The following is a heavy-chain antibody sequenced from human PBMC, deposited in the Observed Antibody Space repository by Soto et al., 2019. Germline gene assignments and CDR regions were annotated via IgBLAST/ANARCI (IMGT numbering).Heavy chain of an antibody. D-gene: IGHD3-3*01. J-gene: IGHJ4*02. V-gene: IGHV3-23*01. CDR1: GFGFGSYA. CDR3: ARWSYLDY. CDR2: ISGSDGKT. Sequence: DVQLWESGGGLVQPGGSLRLPCAASGFGFGSYALSWVRQAPGKGLEWVSTISGSDGKTFYADSVKGRFSISRDTSQSTLYLQMNSLRADDTAMYYCARWSYLDYWGQGTRVTVSS.